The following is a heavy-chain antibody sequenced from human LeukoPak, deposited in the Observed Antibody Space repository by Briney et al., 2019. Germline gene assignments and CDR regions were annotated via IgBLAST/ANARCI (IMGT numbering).Heavy chain of an antibody. CDR3: AKDLGGSPTFDY. V-gene: IGHV3-21*04. CDR1: GFSFRSYS. J-gene: IGHJ4*02. CDR2: ISSTGSDK. D-gene: IGHD2-15*01. Sequence: GGSLRLSCAASGFSFRSYSMNWVRQVPGKGLEWVSCISSTGSDKNYADSVKGRFTISRDNSKNTLYLQMNSLRAEDTAVYYCAKDLGGSPTFDYWGQGTLVTVSS.